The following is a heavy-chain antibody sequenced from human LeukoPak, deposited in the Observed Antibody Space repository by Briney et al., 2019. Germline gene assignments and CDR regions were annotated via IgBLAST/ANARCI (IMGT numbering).Heavy chain of an antibody. CDR1: GGSISHYY. CDR3: ARSTCGGDCYNNPYHFDY. D-gene: IGHD2-21*02. V-gene: IGHV4-59*01. Sequence: SETLSLTCTVSGGSISHYYWSWLRQPPGKGLEWIGYSSYSGSTKYNPSLKSRVTMSVDTSKSQFSLKLTSVTAADTAVYYCARSTCGGDCYNNPYHFDYWGQGTLVTVSS. CDR2: SSYSGST. J-gene: IGHJ4*02.